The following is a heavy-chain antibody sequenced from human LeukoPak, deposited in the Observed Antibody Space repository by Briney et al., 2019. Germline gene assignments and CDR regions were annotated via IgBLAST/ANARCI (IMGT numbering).Heavy chain of an antibody. CDR3: ARDYYDSSGYYYGRYFDY. CDR1: RFTFSSYS. J-gene: IGHJ4*02. V-gene: IGHV3-21*04. D-gene: IGHD3-22*01. Sequence: GGSLRLSCAASRFTFSSYSMNWVRQAPGKGLEWVSSISSSGSTIYYADSVKGRFTISRDNAKNSLYLQMNSLRAEDTAVYYCARDYYDSSGYYYGRYFDYWGQGTLVTVSS. CDR2: ISSSGSTI.